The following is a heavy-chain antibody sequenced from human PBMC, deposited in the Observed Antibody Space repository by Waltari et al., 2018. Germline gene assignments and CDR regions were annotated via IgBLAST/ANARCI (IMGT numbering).Heavy chain of an antibody. CDR2: FDPEDADT. CDR1: GYTLPDLS. Sequence: QVQLVQSGAEVTKPGASVKVSCKVSGYTLPDLSIHWVRQAPGKGLEWMGGFDPEDADTIDAQKFQGRVTMTEDTSTDTAYMELSSLRSEDTAVYYCATGGAPPEGAFDIWGQGTMVTVSS. D-gene: IGHD3-16*01. J-gene: IGHJ3*02. CDR3: ATGGAPPEGAFDI. V-gene: IGHV1-24*01.